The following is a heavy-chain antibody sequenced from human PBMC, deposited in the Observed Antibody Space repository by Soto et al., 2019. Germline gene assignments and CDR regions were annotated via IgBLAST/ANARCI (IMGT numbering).Heavy chain of an antibody. V-gene: IGHV1-69*19. Sequence: QVQLVQSGAEMKKPGSSGKVSCQSSGGTFNTYAMNWVRQAPGQGPEWMGDISPMFGAANYAPKFQGTVTIPADASTGTSYMQLRSLTSEETALYFCAREVQVHTPAFVYWGQGTLGSVSS. D-gene: IGHD3-10*01. CDR2: ISPMFGAA. CDR1: GGTFNTYA. J-gene: IGHJ4*02. CDR3: AREVQVHTPAFVY.